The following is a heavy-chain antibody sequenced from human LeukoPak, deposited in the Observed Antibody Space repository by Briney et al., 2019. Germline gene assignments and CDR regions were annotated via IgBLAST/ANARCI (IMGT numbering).Heavy chain of an antibody. V-gene: IGHV3-48*02. CDR3: ARTYYYDMGY. J-gene: IGHJ4*02. Sequence: GGSLRLSCAASGFTFSSYSMNWVRQAPGKGLEWVSYISSSISTIYYADSVKGRFTISRDNAKNSLYLQMNGLRDEDTAVYYCARTYYYDMGYWGQGTLVTVSS. CDR1: GFTFSSYS. D-gene: IGHD3-22*01. CDR2: ISSSISTI.